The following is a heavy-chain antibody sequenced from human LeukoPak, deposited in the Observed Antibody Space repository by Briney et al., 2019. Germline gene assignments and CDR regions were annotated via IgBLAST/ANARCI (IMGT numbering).Heavy chain of an antibody. CDR2: IRYDGSNK. V-gene: IGHV3-30*02. Sequence: GGSLRLSCAASGFTFSSYGMHWVRQAPGKGLEWVAFIRYDGSNKYYADSVKGRFTISRDNSKNTLYLQMNSLRAEDTAVYYCANSIVVVVAATRAEYFQHWGQGTLVTVSS. CDR1: GFTFSSYG. J-gene: IGHJ1*01. D-gene: IGHD2-15*01. CDR3: ANSIVVVVAATRAEYFQH.